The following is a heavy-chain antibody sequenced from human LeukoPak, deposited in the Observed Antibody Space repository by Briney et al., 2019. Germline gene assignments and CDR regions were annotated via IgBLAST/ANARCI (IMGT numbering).Heavy chain of an antibody. CDR3: ARAPAYYYGSGSSEGSFDY. CDR1: GYTFTSYY. CDR2: INPSGGST. D-gene: IGHD3-10*01. Sequence: ASVKVSCKASGYTFTSYYMHWVRQAPGQGLEWMGIINPSGGSTSYAQKFQGRVTMTRDTSISTAYMELSRLRSDDTAVYYCARAPAYYYGSGSSEGSFDYWGQGTLVTVSS. J-gene: IGHJ4*02. V-gene: IGHV1-46*01.